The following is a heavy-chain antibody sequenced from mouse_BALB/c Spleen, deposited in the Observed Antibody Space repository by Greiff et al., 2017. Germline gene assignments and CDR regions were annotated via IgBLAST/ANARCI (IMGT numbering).Heavy chain of an antibody. V-gene: IGHV5-6*01. CDR2: ISSGGSYT. J-gene: IGHJ4*01. CDR3: ARRGDVDAMDY. Sequence: EVQVVESGGDLVKPGGSLKLSCAASGFTFSSYGMSWVRQTPDKRLEWVATISSGGSYTYYPDSVKGRFTISRDNAKNTLYLQMSSLKSEDTAMYYCARRGDVDAMDYWGQGTSVTVSS. CDR1: GFTFSSYG. D-gene: IGHD3-3*01.